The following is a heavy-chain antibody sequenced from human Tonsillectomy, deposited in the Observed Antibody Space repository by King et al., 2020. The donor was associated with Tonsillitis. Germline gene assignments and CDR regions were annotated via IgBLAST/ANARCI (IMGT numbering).Heavy chain of an antibody. CDR3: ARDRYYYDSGHPYGMDV. Sequence: QLVQSGAEVKKPGASVKVSCKASGYTLTNYAISWVRQAPGQGLEWMGWISASNGNTKYAQKLQGRVTMTTDPSTSTVYMELRSLRSDDTAVYYCARDRYYYDSGHPYGMDVWGQGTTVTVSS. D-gene: IGHD3-10*01. V-gene: IGHV1-18*04. CDR1: GYTLTNYA. J-gene: IGHJ6*02. CDR2: ISASNGNT.